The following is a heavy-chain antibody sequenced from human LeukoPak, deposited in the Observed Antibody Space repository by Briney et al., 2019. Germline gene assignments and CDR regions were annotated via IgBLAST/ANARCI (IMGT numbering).Heavy chain of an antibody. D-gene: IGHD6-13*01. CDR2: IYYSGST. CDR3: ARGGRSSLDGY. J-gene: IGHJ4*02. Sequence: SETLSLTCTVSGGSISSYYWSWIRQPPGKGLEWIGYIYYSGSTNYNPSLKSRVTISVDTSKNQFSLKLSSVTAADTAVYYCARGGRSSLDGYWGQGTLVTVSS. CDR1: GGSISSYY. V-gene: IGHV4-59*01.